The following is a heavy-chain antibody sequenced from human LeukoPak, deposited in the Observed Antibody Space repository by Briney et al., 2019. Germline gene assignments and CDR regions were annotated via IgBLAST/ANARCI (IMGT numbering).Heavy chain of an antibody. CDR1: GDSVSSNSAA. D-gene: IGHD5-18*01. Sequence: SHTLSLTCAISGDSVSSNSAAWNWIRQSPSRGLEWLGRTYYRSKWYNDYAVSVKSRITINPDTSKNQFSLQLNSVTPEDTAVYYCARDLDVDTAMVTNYYGMDVWGQGTTVTVSS. J-gene: IGHJ6*02. V-gene: IGHV6-1*01. CDR3: ARDLDVDTAMVTNYYGMDV. CDR2: TYYRSKWYN.